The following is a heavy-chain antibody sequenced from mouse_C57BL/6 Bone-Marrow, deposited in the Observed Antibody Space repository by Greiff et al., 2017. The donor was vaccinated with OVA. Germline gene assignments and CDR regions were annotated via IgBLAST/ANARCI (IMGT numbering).Heavy chain of an antibody. V-gene: IGHV1-81*01. D-gene: IGHD4-1*01. Sequence: VQLQQSGAELARPGASVKLSCKASGYTFTSYGISWVKQRTGQGLEWIGRIHPSDSDTNYNQKFKGKATLTVDKSSSTAYMQLSSLTSEDSAVYYCAREAGTGGADYWGQGTTLTVAS. CDR2: IHPSDSDT. CDR3: AREAGTGGADY. J-gene: IGHJ2*01. CDR1: GYTFTSYG.